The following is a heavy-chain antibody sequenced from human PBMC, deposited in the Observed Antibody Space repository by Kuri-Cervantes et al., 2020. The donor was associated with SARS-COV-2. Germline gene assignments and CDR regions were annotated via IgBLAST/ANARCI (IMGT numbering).Heavy chain of an antibody. D-gene: IGHD3-10*01. CDR1: GYTFTSYG. Sequence: ASVKVSCKASGYTFTSYGISWVRQAPGQGLEWMGWINPNSGGANYAQKFQGRVTMTRDTSISTAYMELSRLRSDDTAVYYCARDGSKGKYFQHRGQGTLVTVSS. CDR3: ARDGSKGKYFQH. V-gene: IGHV1-2*02. J-gene: IGHJ1*01. CDR2: INPNSGGA.